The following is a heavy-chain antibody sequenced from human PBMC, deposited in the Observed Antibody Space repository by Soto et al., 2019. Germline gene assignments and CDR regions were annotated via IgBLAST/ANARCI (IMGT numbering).Heavy chain of an antibody. V-gene: IGHV4-59*01. D-gene: IGHD6-6*01. J-gene: IGHJ5*02. CDR3: ACRRIAARPEERNSFDP. CDR1: GGSISSYY. CDR2: IYYSGST. Sequence: PSETLSLTCTVSGGSISSYYWSWIRQPPGKGLEWIGYIYYSGSTNYNPSLKSRVTISVDTSKNQFSLKLSSVTAADTAVYYCACRRIAARPEERNSFDPWGQGTLVTLSS.